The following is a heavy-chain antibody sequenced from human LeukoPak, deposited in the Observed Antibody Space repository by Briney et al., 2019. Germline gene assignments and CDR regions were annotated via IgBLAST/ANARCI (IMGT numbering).Heavy chain of an antibody. V-gene: IGHV3-48*01. CDR3: ARGSTVANYAFDI. J-gene: IGHJ3*02. D-gene: IGHD4-23*01. Sequence: GGSLRLSCAASGFTFSSYWMDWVRQAPGKGLEWVSYISSSSSTIYYADSVKGRFTISRDNAKNSLYLQMNSLRAEDTAVYYCARGSTVANYAFDIWGQGTMVTVSS. CDR1: GFTFSSYW. CDR2: ISSSSSTI.